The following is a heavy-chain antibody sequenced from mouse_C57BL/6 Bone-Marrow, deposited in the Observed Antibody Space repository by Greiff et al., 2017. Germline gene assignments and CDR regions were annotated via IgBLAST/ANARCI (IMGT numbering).Heavy chain of an antibody. Sequence: EVQGVESGGDLVKPGGSLKLSCAASGFTFSSYGMSWVRQTPDKRLEWVATISSGGSYTYYPDSVKGRFTISRDNAKNTLYLQMGSLKSEDTAMFYCARQGYYSNDYYAMDYWGQGTSVTFSS. CDR1: GFTFSSYG. CDR3: ARQGYYSNDYYAMDY. CDR2: ISSGGSYT. J-gene: IGHJ4*01. D-gene: IGHD2-5*01. V-gene: IGHV5-6*01.